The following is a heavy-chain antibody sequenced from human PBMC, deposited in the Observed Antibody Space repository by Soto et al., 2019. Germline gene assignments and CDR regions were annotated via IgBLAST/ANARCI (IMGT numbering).Heavy chain of an antibody. Sequence: PGESLKISCKGSGYSFTSYWIGWVRQMPGKGLEWMGIIYPGDSDTRYSPSFQGQVTISADKSISTAYLQWSSLKASDTAMYYCASAPNYYDSSGYFTDAFDIWGQGTMVTVSS. CDR2: IYPGDSDT. V-gene: IGHV5-51*01. CDR1: GYSFTSYW. D-gene: IGHD3-22*01. CDR3: ASAPNYYDSSGYFTDAFDI. J-gene: IGHJ3*02.